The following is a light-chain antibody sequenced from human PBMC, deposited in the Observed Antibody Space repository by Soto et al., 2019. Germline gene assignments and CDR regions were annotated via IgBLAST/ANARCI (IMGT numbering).Light chain of an antibody. CDR2: WAS. CDR3: QQYSSTPT. J-gene: IGKJ1*01. Sequence: DIVMTQSPDSLAVSLGERATINCKSSQSVLYSSNNKNYLAWYQQKPGQPPKLLIYWASTRESGVPDRFSGSGSGTDFTLTISSLQAEDVAVYYCQQYSSTPTFGQGTKVDIX. CDR1: QSVLYSSNNKNY. V-gene: IGKV4-1*01.